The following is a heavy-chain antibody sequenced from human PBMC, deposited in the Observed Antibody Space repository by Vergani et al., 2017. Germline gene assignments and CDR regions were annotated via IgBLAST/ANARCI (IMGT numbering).Heavy chain of an antibody. D-gene: IGHD6-13*01. J-gene: IGHJ4*02. CDR1: GFTFSSYW. Sequence: EVQLVESGGGLVQPGGSLRLSCAASGFTFSSYWMSWVRQAPGKGLEWLANIKQDGSEKYYVDSVKGRFTISRDNAKNSLDLQMNSLRAEDSDVYYCARGWVNGRIDYWGQGTLVTVSS. CDR2: IKQDGSEK. V-gene: IGHV3-7*03. CDR3: ARGWVNGRIDY.